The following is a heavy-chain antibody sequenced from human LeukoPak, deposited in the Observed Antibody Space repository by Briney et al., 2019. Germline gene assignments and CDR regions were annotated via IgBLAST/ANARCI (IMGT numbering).Heavy chain of an antibody. CDR1: EYSFTSFW. Sequence: GESLKISCKGSEYSFTSFWIGWVRQMPGKGLEWMGIIYPGDSDTRYSPSFQGQVTISAVKSINTAYLQWSSLKASDTAMYYCESYSSGMAYDYFDYWGQGTLVTVSS. D-gene: IGHD3-10*01. CDR3: ESYSSGMAYDYFDY. V-gene: IGHV5-51*01. J-gene: IGHJ4*02. CDR2: IYPGDSDT.